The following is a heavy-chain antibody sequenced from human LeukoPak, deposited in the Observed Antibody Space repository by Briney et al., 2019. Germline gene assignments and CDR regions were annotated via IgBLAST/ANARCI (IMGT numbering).Heavy chain of an antibody. CDR1: AYTFTSYG. V-gene: IGHV1-18*01. Sequence: ASVKVSCKASAYTFTSYGISWVRQAPGQGLEWMGWISAYNGNTNYAQKFQGRVTMTRDTSTSTVYMGLSSLRSEDTAVYYCARERGSYYYFDYWGQGTLVTVSS. CDR3: ARERGSYYYFDY. J-gene: IGHJ4*02. CDR2: ISAYNGNT. D-gene: IGHD3-10*01.